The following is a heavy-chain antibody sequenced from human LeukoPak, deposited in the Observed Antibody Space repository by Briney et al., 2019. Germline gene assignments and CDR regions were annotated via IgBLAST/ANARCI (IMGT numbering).Heavy chain of an antibody. V-gene: IGHV3-33*01. D-gene: IGHD5-12*01. Sequence: PGGSLRLSCAASGFIFSNYNMHWVRQAPGKGLEWVAVIWFDGDHKYDADSVKGRFTISRDNSKNTLYLQMNSLRAEDTAVYYCARGRYSGYDYYYYGMDVWGQGTTVTVSS. CDR1: GFIFSNYN. CDR2: IWFDGDHK. CDR3: ARGRYSGYDYYYYGMDV. J-gene: IGHJ6*02.